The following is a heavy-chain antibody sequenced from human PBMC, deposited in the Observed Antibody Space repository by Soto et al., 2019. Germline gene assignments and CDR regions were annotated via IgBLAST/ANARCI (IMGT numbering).Heavy chain of an antibody. CDR1: GFTFSSYW. V-gene: IGHV3-74*01. J-gene: IGHJ4*02. D-gene: IGHD1-1*01. CDR3: ARREPGITDY. CDR2: INSDGSST. Sequence: EVQLVESGGGLVQPGGSLRLSCAASGFTFSSYWMYWVRQAPGEGLVCVSRINSDGSSTNYADSVKGRFTISRDNAKNTLNRNRKGLRVEDPAVYYFARREPGITDYWGKETLVTVS.